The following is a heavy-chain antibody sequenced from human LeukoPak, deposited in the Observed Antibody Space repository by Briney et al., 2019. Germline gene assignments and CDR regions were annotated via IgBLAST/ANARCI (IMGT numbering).Heavy chain of an antibody. J-gene: IGHJ4*02. D-gene: IGHD1-26*01. CDR3: ARVRGSYCDY. Sequence: PSETLSLTCTVSGGSINAYYWSWIRQPPGKGLEWIGYIYYSGSTNYNPSLKSRVTISVDTSKNQFSLNLGSVTAADTAVYYCARVRGSYCDYWGQGTLVTVSS. CDR2: IYYSGST. CDR1: GGSINAYY. V-gene: IGHV4-59*01.